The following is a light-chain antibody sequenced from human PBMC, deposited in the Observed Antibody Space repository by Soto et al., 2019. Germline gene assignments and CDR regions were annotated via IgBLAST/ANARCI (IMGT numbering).Light chain of an antibody. Sequence: QSALTQPASVSGSPGQSITISCTGTSSDVGGSNYVSWYQQYPGKAPELMIYDVSNRPSGVSNRFSGSKSGNTASLTISGLQAEDEADYYCSSYTSSSTLVFGGGTQLTVL. CDR1: SSDVGGSNY. V-gene: IGLV2-14*01. CDR2: DVS. CDR3: SSYTSSSTLV. J-gene: IGLJ2*01.